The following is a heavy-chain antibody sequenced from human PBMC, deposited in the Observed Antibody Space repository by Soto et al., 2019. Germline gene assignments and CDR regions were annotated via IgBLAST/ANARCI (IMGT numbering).Heavy chain of an antibody. J-gene: IGHJ4*02. V-gene: IGHV1-69*13. D-gene: IGHD5-12*01. CDR3: ASQADRDGYNFY. Sequence: GASVKFSCKGSGYTFTSFGISWVRQTLGQGLEWMGGIIPIFGTANYAQKFQGRVTITADESTSTAYMELSSLRSEDTAVYYCASQADRDGYNFYWGQGTLVTVSS. CDR1: GYTFTSFG. CDR2: IIPIFGTA.